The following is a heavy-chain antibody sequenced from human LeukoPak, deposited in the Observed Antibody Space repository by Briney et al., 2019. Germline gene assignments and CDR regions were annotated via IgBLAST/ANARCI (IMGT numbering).Heavy chain of an antibody. Sequence: GESLRLSSAAPRVTFSSYLMHWVRQAPRKRLRWGSHINTDGSSTSYADSVKGRLTISRDNAKNTLNMQMNSLRAEETAVYNCARDTYDTSGYYYGPFDYWGEGTLVTVSS. J-gene: IGHJ4*02. CDR2: INTDGSST. CDR1: RVTFSSYL. CDR3: ARDTYDTSGYYYGPFDY. D-gene: IGHD3-22*01. V-gene: IGHV3-74*01.